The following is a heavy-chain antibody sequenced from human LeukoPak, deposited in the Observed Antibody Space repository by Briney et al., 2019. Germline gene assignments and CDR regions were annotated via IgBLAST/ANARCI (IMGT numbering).Heavy chain of an antibody. CDR1: GYSFTSYW. CDR2: IYPGDSDT. CDR3: ARHGPSSEGFADYYYYYYMDV. V-gene: IGHV5-51*01. J-gene: IGHJ6*03. Sequence: PGESLKISCKGSGYSFTSYWIGWVRQMPGKGLEWMGIIYPGDSDTRYSPSFQGQVTISADKSISTAYLQWSSLKASDTAMYYCARHGPSSEGFADYYYYYYMDVWGKGTTVTVSS.